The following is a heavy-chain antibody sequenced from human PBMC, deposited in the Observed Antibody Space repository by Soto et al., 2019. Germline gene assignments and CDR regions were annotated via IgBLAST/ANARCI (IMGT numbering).Heavy chain of an antibody. CDR3: AREFDSSSSVYYYGMDV. J-gene: IGHJ6*02. Sequence: KQSQTLSLTCAISGDSVSSNSAAWNWIRQSPSRGLEWLGRTYYRSKWYNDYAVSVKSRITINPDTSKNQFSLQLNSVTPEDTAVYYCAREFDSSSSVYYYGMDVWGQGTTVTVSS. V-gene: IGHV6-1*01. CDR2: TYYRSKWYN. D-gene: IGHD6-6*01. CDR1: GDSVSSNSAA.